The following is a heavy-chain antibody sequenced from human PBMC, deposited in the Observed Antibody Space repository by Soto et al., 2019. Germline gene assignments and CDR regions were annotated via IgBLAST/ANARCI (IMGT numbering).Heavy chain of an antibody. V-gene: IGHV3-9*01. CDR3: AKDKGSYGDYVSAFDI. CDR1: GFTFDDYA. J-gene: IGHJ3*02. Sequence: GGSLRLSCAASGFTFDDYAMHWVRQAPGKSLEWVSGISWNSGSIGYADSVKGRFTISRDNAKNSLYLQMNSLRAEDTALYYCAKDKGSYGDYVSAFDIWGQGTMVTVSS. CDR2: ISWNSGSI. D-gene: IGHD4-17*01.